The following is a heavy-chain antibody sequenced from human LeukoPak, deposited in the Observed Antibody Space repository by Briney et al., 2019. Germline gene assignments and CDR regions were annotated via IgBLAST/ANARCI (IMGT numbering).Heavy chain of an antibody. CDR2: ISNDGSKK. CDR3: AAQSSSWYYYGMDV. V-gene: IGHV3-30*03. CDR1: GFTFSTYA. J-gene: IGHJ6*02. Sequence: PGTSLRLSCAVSGFTFSTYAIHWVRQAPGKGLEWVAVISNDGSKKYYADSVKGRFIISRDNSKNTLYVQMNSLGAEDTAVYYCAAQSSSWYYYGMDVWGQGTTVTVSS. D-gene: IGHD6-13*01.